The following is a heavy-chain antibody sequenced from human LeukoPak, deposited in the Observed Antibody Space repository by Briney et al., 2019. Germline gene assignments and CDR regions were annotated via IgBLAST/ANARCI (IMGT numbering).Heavy chain of an antibody. Sequence: GGSLRLSCAASGFTFSSYAMSWVRQAPGKGLEWVSSISGSGGSTYYADSVKGRFTISRDNSKNTLYLQMNSLRAEDTAVYYCAKRGDFWSGSLWYFDYWGQGTLVTVSS. CDR3: AKRGDFWSGSLWYFDY. V-gene: IGHV3-23*01. D-gene: IGHD3-3*01. CDR2: ISGSGGST. J-gene: IGHJ4*02. CDR1: GFTFSSYA.